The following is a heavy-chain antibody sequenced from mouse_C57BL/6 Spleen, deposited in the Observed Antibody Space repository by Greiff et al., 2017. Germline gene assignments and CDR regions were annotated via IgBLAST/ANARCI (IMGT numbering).Heavy chain of an antibody. J-gene: IGHJ2*01. Sequence: QVQLQQPGAELVKPGASVKMSCKASGYTFTSYWITWVKQKPGQGLEWIGEIYPGSGSTNYNEKFKSKATLTVDTSSSTTYMQLSSLTSEDSAVYYCARGEGTWDLEYYFDYWGQGTTLTVSS. CDR3: ARGEGTWDLEYYFDY. CDR1: GYTFTSYW. D-gene: IGHD4-1*01. V-gene: IGHV1-55*01. CDR2: IYPGSGST.